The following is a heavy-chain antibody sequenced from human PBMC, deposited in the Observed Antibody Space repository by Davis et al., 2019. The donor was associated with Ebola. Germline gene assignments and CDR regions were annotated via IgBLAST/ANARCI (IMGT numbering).Heavy chain of an antibody. V-gene: IGHV3-7*01. CDR3: ARIGERDY. D-gene: IGHD3-16*01. Sequence: PGGSLRLSCAASGFTFSNYWMSWVRQAPGKGPEWVANIKTDGRESYYVDSVKGRFTISRDNAKDSLYLQMNSMRVEDTAVYYCARIGERDYWGLGTLVTVSS. CDR1: GFTFSNYW. CDR2: IKTDGRES. J-gene: IGHJ4*02.